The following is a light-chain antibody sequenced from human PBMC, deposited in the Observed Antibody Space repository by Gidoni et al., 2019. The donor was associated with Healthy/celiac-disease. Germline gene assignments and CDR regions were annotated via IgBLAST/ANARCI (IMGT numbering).Light chain of an antibody. CDR1: QCISSY. V-gene: IGKV1-39*01. CDR2: AAS. J-gene: IGKJ2*01. CDR3: KQSYSTLHT. Sequence: IHMPQSPPSLSASVGDRVTIPGRASQCISSYLDWYQKNPGKAPKLLIYAASSLQSGVPARFRGNGSETDFTLTTSSMQPEEHATYDSKQSYSTLHTFGQGTKLEIK.